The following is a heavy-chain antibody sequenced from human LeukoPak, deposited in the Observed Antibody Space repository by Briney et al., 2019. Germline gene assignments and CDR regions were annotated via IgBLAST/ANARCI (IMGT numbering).Heavy chain of an antibody. D-gene: IGHD1-26*01. CDR3: ARGEWELYDGGHDY. J-gene: IGHJ4*02. V-gene: IGHV4-59*01. CDR1: GGSISSSY. CDR2: IYYTGST. Sequence: SETLSLTCTVSGGSISSSYWSWIRQPPGKGLEWIGYIYYTGSTTYNPSLKSRVTISVDTSKNQFSLKLRSVTAADTAVYYCARGEWELYDGGHDYWGQGTLVTVSS.